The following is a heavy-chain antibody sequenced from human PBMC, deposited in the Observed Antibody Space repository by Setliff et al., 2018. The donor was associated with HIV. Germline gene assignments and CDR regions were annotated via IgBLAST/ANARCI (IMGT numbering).Heavy chain of an antibody. D-gene: IGHD3-22*01. J-gene: IGHJ4*02. CDR3: ASRDTSRYFDDY. CDR1: GGSISSGSYY. V-gene: IGHV4-61*09. Sequence: SETLSLTCTASGGSISSGSYYWSWIRQPAGKGLEWIGHIYTSGSTNYNPSLKSRVTISVDTSKNQFSLRLTSVTAADTAVYYCASRDTSRYFDDYWGQGTLVTVSS. CDR2: IYTSGST.